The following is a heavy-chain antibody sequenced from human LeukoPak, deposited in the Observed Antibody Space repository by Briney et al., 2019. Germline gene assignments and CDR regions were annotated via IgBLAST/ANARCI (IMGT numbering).Heavy chain of an antibody. CDR1: GFKFSSYS. CDR3: ARDFDRLIRKIGRESLYYYYYYMDV. Sequence: PGGSLRLSCAASGFKFSSYSMKWVRPAPGKGLEWVSFISSSSSYIYYADSLKGRFTISRDNAKNSLYLQMNSLRVEDTAVYYCARDFDRLIRKIGRESLYYYYYYMDVWGKGTTVTVSS. V-gene: IGHV3-21*01. J-gene: IGHJ6*03. CDR2: ISSSSSYI. D-gene: IGHD3-9*01.